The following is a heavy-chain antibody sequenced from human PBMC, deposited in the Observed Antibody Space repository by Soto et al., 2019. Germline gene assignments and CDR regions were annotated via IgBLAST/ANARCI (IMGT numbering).Heavy chain of an antibody. V-gene: IGHV3-73*01. J-gene: IGHJ6*02. CDR2: IRSRANNFAT. Sequence: XGSLRLSCAASGFIFSGSDIHWVRQASGKGLEWVGRIRSRANNFATSSAASVKGRFTFSRDDSKNTAYLQMNTLKPEDTAVYYCARGQGAAIGDYYYHGMDVWGQGTTVTVSS. CDR3: ARGQGAAIGDYYYHGMDV. D-gene: IGHD2-2*02. CDR1: GFIFSGSD.